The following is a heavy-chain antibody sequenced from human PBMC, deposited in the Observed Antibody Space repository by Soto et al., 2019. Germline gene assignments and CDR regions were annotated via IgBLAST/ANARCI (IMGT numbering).Heavy chain of an antibody. J-gene: IGHJ4*02. Sequence: PSGDLSLTCTVSGGSISSYYGSWIRQPAGKGLEWIGRIYSSGNSNYNPSLKSRVTMSVDTSKNQFSLKLTSVTAADTAVYYCARSYSDSWYDLFDYWGQGTLVTVSS. V-gene: IGHV4-4*07. CDR1: GGSISSYY. CDR2: IYSSGNS. CDR3: ARSYSDSWYDLFDY. D-gene: IGHD6-13*01.